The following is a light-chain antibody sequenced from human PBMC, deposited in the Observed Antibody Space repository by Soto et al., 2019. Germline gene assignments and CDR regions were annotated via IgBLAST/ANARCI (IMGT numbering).Light chain of an antibody. CDR1: SSDIGDYNY. V-gene: IGLV2-14*01. CDR3: GSYTTSSTYV. CDR2: EVS. Sequence: QSALTQPASVSGSPGQSITISCTGTSSDIGDYNYVSWYQQHPGKAPKLMIYEVSNRPSGVSNRFSGSKSGNTASLTISGFQAEDEADYYCGSYTTSSTYVFGTGTKLTVL. J-gene: IGLJ1*01.